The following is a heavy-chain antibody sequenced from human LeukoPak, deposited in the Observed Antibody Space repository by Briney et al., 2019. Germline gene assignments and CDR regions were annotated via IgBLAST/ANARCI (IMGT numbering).Heavy chain of an antibody. CDR1: GFTFSSYS. D-gene: IGHD6-13*01. CDR3: ARSRAAGTDY. Sequence: GSLILSCAASGFTFSSYSMNWVRQAPGKGLEWVSSISSSSSYIYYADSVKGRFTISRDNAKNSLYLQMNSLRAEDTAVYYCARSRAAGTDYWGQGTLVTVSS. CDR2: ISSSSSYI. V-gene: IGHV3-21*01. J-gene: IGHJ4*02.